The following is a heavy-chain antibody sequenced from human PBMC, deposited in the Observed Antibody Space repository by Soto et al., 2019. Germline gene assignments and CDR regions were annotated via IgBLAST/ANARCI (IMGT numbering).Heavy chain of an antibody. J-gene: IGHJ5*02. CDR3: ARGFKYCSGGSCYWFDP. CDR1: GGSISSSSYY. CDR2: IYYSGST. Sequence: SETLSLTCTVSGGSISSSSYYWGWIRQPPGKGLEWIGSIYYSGSTYYNPSLKSRVTISVDTSKNQFSLKLSSVTAADTAVYYCARGFKYCSGGSCYWFDPWGQGTLVTVSS. D-gene: IGHD2-15*01. V-gene: IGHV4-39*01.